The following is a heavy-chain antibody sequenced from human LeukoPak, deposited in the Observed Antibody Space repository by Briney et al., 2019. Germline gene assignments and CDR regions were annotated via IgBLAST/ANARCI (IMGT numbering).Heavy chain of an antibody. Sequence: GGSLRLSCATSGLTFINAWMSWFRQAPGKGLEWVSSISSSSSYIYYADSVKGRFTISRGNAKNSLYLQMNSLRAEDTAVYYCARGLRRGVTARCNWGQGTLVTVSS. CDR3: ARGLRRGVTARCN. CDR2: ISSSSSYI. D-gene: IGHD3-10*01. V-gene: IGHV3-21*01. CDR1: GLTFINAW. J-gene: IGHJ4*02.